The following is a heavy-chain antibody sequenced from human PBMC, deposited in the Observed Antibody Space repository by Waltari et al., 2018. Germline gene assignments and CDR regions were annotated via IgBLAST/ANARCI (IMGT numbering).Heavy chain of an antibody. CDR3: AKDQRTAYYDILTGYYFDY. Sequence: EVQLLESGGGLVQPGGSLRLSCAASGFTFSSYAMSWVRQAPGKGLEWVSAISGSGGSTYYADSVEGRFTISRDNSKNTLYLQMNSLRAEDTAVYYCAKDQRTAYYDILTGYYFDYWGQGTLVTVSS. J-gene: IGHJ4*02. V-gene: IGHV3-23*01. CDR1: GFTFSSYA. CDR2: ISGSGGST. D-gene: IGHD3-9*01.